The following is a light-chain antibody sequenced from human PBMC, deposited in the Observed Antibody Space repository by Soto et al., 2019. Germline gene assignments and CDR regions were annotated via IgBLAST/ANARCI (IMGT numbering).Light chain of an antibody. V-gene: IGLV2-8*01. Sequence: QSALTQPPSASGSPGQSVTISCTGTKNDIGLYDFVSGYQHHPGKAPRLIIYEVVQRPSGVPDRFSGSKSGNTASLTVSGLQAADEADYFCKSYAGSNTYVFGSGTKVTVL. CDR2: EVV. CDR1: KNDIGLYDF. CDR3: KSYAGSNTYV. J-gene: IGLJ1*01.